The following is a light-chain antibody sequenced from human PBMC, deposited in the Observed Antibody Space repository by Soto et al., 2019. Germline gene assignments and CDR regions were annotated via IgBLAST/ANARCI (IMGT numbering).Light chain of an antibody. J-gene: IGKJ5*01. V-gene: IGKV3D-20*02. Sequence: EIVLTQSPGTLSFSPGERATLSCRASQRVSSSYLAWYQQKPGQAPRLLSYGASSRATGIPDRFSGSGSGTDFTLTISRLEPEDLAVYYCQQRSNWPPFTFGQGTRLEIK. CDR1: QRVSSSY. CDR2: GAS. CDR3: QQRSNWPPFT.